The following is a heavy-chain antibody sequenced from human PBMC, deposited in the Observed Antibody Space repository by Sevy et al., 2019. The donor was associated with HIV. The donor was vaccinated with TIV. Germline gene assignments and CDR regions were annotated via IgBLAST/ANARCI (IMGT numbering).Heavy chain of an antibody. Sequence: ASVKVSCKVSGYTLTELSMHWVRQAPGKGLEWMGGFDLEDGETIYAQKFQGRVTVTEDTSTDTAYMELSSLRSEDTAVYYCATGAPFKVTRAFDNWGQGTMVTVSS. CDR1: GYTLTELS. V-gene: IGHV1-24*01. J-gene: IGHJ3*02. CDR2: FDLEDGET. D-gene: IGHD4-17*01. CDR3: ATGAPFKVTRAFDN.